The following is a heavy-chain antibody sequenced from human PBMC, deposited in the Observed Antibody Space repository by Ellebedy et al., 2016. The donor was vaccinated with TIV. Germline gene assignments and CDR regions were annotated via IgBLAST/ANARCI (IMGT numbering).Heavy chain of an antibody. CDR2: IYYSGST. D-gene: IGHD6-13*01. Sequence: MPSATLSLTCTVSGGSISSYYWSRIRQPPGKGLEWIGYIYYSGSTNYNPSLKSRVTISVDTSKNQFSLKLSSVTAADTAVYYCASGREQQLDTPVRWYFDLWGRGTLVTVSS. CDR1: GGSISSYY. CDR3: ASGREQQLDTPVRWYFDL. V-gene: IGHV4-59*01. J-gene: IGHJ2*01.